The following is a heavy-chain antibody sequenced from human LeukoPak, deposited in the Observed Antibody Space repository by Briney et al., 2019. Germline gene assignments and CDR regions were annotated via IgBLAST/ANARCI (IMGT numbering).Heavy chain of an antibody. Sequence: PSETLSLTCTVSGGSIGSYYWSWIRQPPGKGLEWIGYIYYSGSTSYNPSLKSRVTISVDTSKNQFSLNLSSVTAADTAVYYCARAPGYSSSWYGAFDVWGLGTMVTVSS. J-gene: IGHJ3*01. V-gene: IGHV4-59*08. CDR3: ARAPGYSSSWYGAFDV. CDR1: GGSIGSYY. D-gene: IGHD6-13*01. CDR2: IYYSGST.